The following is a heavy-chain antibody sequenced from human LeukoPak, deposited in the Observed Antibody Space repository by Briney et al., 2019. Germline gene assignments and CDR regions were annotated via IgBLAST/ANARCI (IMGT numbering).Heavy chain of an antibody. J-gene: IGHJ4*02. Sequence: GSLRLSCAASGFTFSSHGMNWVRQAPGKGLEWVSYISKTSNTRDYGDSVKGRFTISRDNSKNTLYLQMNSLRPEDTAVYYCAKDVVGQQWPENCWGQGTLVTVSS. D-gene: IGHD6-19*01. CDR3: AKDVVGQQWPENC. CDR1: GFTFSSHG. CDR2: ISKTSNTR. V-gene: IGHV3-48*01.